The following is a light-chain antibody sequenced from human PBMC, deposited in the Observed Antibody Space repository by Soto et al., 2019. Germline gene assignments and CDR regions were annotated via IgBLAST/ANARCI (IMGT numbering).Light chain of an antibody. Sequence: ETVLTQSPGTLPLSPGEGATLSCRASRALTSTYIAWYQQKPGQAPRLLIYDASTRAAGIPDRFSGSGSGTDFTLAISRLEPEDFAVYYCHQYGTSPLTFGGGNRVEIK. V-gene: IGKV3-20*01. CDR2: DAS. CDR1: RALTSTY. CDR3: HQYGTSPLT. J-gene: IGKJ4*01.